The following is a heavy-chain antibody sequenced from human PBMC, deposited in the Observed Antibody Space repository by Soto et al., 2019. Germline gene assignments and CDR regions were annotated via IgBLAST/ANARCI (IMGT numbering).Heavy chain of an antibody. Sequence: QLQLQESGPGLVKPSETLSLTCTVSGDSISSSSYYWGWIRQPPGKGLEWIGSIYYSGSTYYKPSLKSRFTISVDTSKKQFSLKLNSVTAADTAVYYCARRALRESSAYVPSGAFDIWGQGTMVTVSS. CDR2: IYYSGST. V-gene: IGHV4-39*01. D-gene: IGHD5-12*01. CDR1: GDSISSSSYY. CDR3: ARRALRESSAYVPSGAFDI. J-gene: IGHJ3*02.